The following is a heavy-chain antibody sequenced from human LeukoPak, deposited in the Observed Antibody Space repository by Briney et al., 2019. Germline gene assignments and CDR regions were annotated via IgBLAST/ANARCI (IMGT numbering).Heavy chain of an antibody. J-gene: IGHJ6*03. Sequence: TGRSLRLSCAASGFTFDDYAMHWVRQAPGKGLEWVSGISWNSGSIGYADSVKGRFTISRDNAKNSLYLQMNSLRAEDTALYYCARDHAFSYYYYYMDVWGKGTTVTVSS. CDR2: ISWNSGSI. D-gene: IGHD3-3*01. CDR1: GFTFDDYA. V-gene: IGHV3-9*01. CDR3: ARDHAFSYYYYYMDV.